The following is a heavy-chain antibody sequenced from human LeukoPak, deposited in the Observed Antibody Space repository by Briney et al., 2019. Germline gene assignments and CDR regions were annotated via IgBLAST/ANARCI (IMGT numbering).Heavy chain of an antibody. V-gene: IGHV4-39*01. CDR3: ARHLWFGELFLDY. J-gene: IGHJ4*02. CDR1: GGSISSSSYY. Sequence: PSETLSLTCTVSGGSISSSSYYWGWIRQPPGKGLEWIGSIYYSGSTYYNPSLKSRVTISVDTSKNQFSLKLSSVTAADTAVYYCARHLWFGELFLDYWGQGTLVTVSS. CDR2: IYYSGST. D-gene: IGHD3-10*01.